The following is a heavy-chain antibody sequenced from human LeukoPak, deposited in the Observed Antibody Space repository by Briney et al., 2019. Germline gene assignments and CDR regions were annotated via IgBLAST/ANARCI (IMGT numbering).Heavy chain of an antibody. CDR2: IYYSGST. V-gene: IGHV4-39*01. D-gene: IGHD3-22*01. J-gene: IGHJ5*02. CDR1: GGSISSSSYY. CDR3: ARHRGDYYDSSGYYP. Sequence: SETLSLTCTVSGGSISSSSYYWGWVRQPPGKGWEWIGSIYYSGSTYYNPSLKSRVTISVDTSKNQFSLKLSSVTAADTAVYYCARHRGDYYDSSGYYPWGQGTLVTVSS.